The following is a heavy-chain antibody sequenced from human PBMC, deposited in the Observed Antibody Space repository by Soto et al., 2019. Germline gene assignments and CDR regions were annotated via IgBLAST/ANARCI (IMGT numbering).Heavy chain of an antibody. V-gene: IGHV4-59*01. CDR1: GGSNSSYY. Sequence: QVQLQESGPGLVKPSETLSLTCTVSGGSNSSYYWSWIRQSPGKGLEWIGYIHYSGSTKSNPSLKSRVTISVDTSRNQVSLKLSSVTAADSAVYFCARARYQLLHPYYYGMDVWGQGTTVTVSS. J-gene: IGHJ6*02. D-gene: IGHD2-2*01. CDR2: IHYSGST. CDR3: ARARYQLLHPYYYGMDV.